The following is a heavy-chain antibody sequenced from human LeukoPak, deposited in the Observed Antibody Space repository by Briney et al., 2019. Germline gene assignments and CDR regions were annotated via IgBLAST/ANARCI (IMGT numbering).Heavy chain of an antibody. D-gene: IGHD6-13*01. CDR1: GFTLSSYG. Sequence: PGGSLRLSCAASGFTLSSYGMHWVRQAPGKGLEWVAVIWYDGSNKYYVDSVKGRFTISRDNSKNTLSLQMNSLRAEDTAVYYCARDLEEAGKAFDYWGQGTLVTVSS. CDR2: IWYDGSNK. V-gene: IGHV3-33*01. CDR3: ARDLEEAGKAFDY. J-gene: IGHJ4*02.